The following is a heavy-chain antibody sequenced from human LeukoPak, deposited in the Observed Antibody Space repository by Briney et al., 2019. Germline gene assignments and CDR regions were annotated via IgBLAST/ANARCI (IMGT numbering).Heavy chain of an antibody. D-gene: IGHD3-22*01. J-gene: IGHJ4*02. CDR2: ISSNGGST. Sequence: GGSLRLSCSASGFTFSSYAMHWVRQAPGKGLEYVSAISSNGGSTYYADSVKGRFTISRDNSKNTLYLQVSSLRAEDTAVYYCVKDRNYYDSSGYQYYFDYWGQGTLVTVSS. CDR1: GFTFSSYA. V-gene: IGHV3-64D*09. CDR3: VKDRNYYDSSGYQYYFDY.